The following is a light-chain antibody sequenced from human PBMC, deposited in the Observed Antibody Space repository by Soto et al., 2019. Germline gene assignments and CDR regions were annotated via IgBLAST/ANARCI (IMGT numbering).Light chain of an antibody. CDR1: QSVSSSY. J-gene: IGKJ1*01. V-gene: IGKV3-20*01. CDR2: GAS. Sequence: EIVLTQSPGTPSLSPGERATLSCRASQSVSSSYLAWYQQKPGQAPRLLIYGASSKATGIPDRFSGSGSGTAFTLTISRLEPEEFAVYYCQQYGSSPTFGQGTKVEIK. CDR3: QQYGSSPT.